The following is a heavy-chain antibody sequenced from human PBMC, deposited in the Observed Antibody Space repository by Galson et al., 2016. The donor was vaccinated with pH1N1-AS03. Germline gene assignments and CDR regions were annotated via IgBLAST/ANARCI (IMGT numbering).Heavy chain of an antibody. CDR2: ITSKTDGEAT. Sequence: SLRLSCAASGFSFSNAGMSWVRQAPGKGLEWVGRITSKTDGEATDYAAPVKGRFTISRDDLKNTLYLQMNSLTTEDTAVYYCATDLLSGTSGYYRIWGQGTMVTVSS. CDR1: GFSFSNAG. V-gene: IGHV3-15*01. J-gene: IGHJ3*02. D-gene: IGHD3-22*01. CDR3: ATDLLSGTSGYYRI.